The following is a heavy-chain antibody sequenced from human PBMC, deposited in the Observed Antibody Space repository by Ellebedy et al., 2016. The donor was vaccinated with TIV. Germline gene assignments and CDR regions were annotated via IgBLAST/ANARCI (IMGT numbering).Heavy chain of an antibody. D-gene: IGHD4-17*01. J-gene: IGHJ6*02. Sequence: AASVKVSCKASGYTFTSYALHWVRQAPGQRLEWMGWVNAGNKNTKYLQKFQGRFTITRDTSASTAYMELSTLRFEDTAVYYWARATVTRYYYYYYGMDVWGQGTTVTVSS. CDR2: VNAGNKNT. CDR1: GYTFTSYA. V-gene: IGHV1-3*01. CDR3: ARATVTRYYYYYYGMDV.